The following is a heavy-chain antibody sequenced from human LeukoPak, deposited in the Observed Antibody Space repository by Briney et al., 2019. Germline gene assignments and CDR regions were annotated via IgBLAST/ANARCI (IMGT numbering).Heavy chain of an antibody. CDR3: AREAPYEALWFGELMLDP. CDR1: GFTFSSYA. J-gene: IGHJ5*02. CDR2: ISYDGSNK. D-gene: IGHD3-10*01. V-gene: IGHV3-30-3*01. Sequence: PGRSLRLSCAASGFTFSSYAMHWVRQAPGKGLEWVAVISYDGSNKYYADSVKGRFTISRDNSKNTLYLQMNSLRAEDTAVYYCAREAPYEALWFGELMLDPWGQGTLVTVSS.